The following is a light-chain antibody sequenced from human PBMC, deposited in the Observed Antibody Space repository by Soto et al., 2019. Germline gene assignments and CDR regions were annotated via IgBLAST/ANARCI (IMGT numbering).Light chain of an antibody. CDR3: MQGTHWPLT. V-gene: IGKV2-30*01. J-gene: IGKJ5*01. CDR2: KIS. Sequence: VVMTQSPLSLPVTLGQPASISCSSTHSLVYADGNTYLQWFQQRPGQSPRRLIYKISNRDSGVRDRFSGSGSGTDFTLQISRVEAEDVGVYYCMQGTHWPLTFGQGTRLEIK. CDR1: HSLVYADGNTY.